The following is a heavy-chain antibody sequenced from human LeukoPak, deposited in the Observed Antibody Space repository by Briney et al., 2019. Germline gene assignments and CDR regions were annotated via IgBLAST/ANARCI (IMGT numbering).Heavy chain of an antibody. CDR2: ISSSSSTI. Sequence: PGGSLRLSCAASGFIFSRYSMNWVRQAPGKGLQWVSYISSSSSTIYYADSVKGRFTISRDNAKNSLYLQMNSLRAEDSAFYYCARDFSLDNWGQGTLVTVSS. CDR3: ARDFSLDN. V-gene: IGHV3-48*04. CDR1: GFIFSRYS. J-gene: IGHJ4*02.